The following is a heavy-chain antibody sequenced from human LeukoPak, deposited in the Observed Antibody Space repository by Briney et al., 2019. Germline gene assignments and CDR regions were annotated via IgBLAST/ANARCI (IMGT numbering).Heavy chain of an antibody. J-gene: IGHJ6*02. CDR1: GGTFSSYA. D-gene: IGHD6-19*01. CDR3: ARVMAVAGTPYFYYYYYGMDV. Sequence: SVKVSCKASGGTFSSYAISWVRQAPGQGLEWMGGIIPIFGTANYAQKFQGRVTITADESTSTAYMELSSLRSEDTAVYYCARVMAVAGTPYFYYYYYGMDVWGQGTTVTVSS. V-gene: IGHV1-69*13. CDR2: IIPIFGTA.